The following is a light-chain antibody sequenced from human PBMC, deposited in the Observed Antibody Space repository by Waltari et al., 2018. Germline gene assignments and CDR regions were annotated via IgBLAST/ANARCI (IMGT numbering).Light chain of an antibody. Sequence: QSALTQPASVSGSPGQSITISCTGTSSDVGGYNYVSWYQQHPGKAPKLMIYDVSKRPSGVSNRFSDSKSGNTASLTISGLQAEDEADYYCCSYAGSSTLWVFGGGTKLTVL. CDR3: CSYAGSSTLWV. J-gene: IGLJ3*02. V-gene: IGLV2-23*02. CDR1: SSDVGGYNY. CDR2: DVS.